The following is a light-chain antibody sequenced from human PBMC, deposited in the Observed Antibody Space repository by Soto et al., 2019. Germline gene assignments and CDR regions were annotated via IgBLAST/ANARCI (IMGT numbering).Light chain of an antibody. V-gene: IGKV1-8*01. CDR1: QDISSY. Sequence: AIRMTQSPSSFSASTGDRVTITCRASQDISSYLAWYQQKVGKAPKLLIYDAATLQRGTPSRFSGSGSGTDFTLTIRRLQSEDFATYYCQQYFSYPYTFGQGTKLEI. J-gene: IGKJ2*01. CDR3: QQYFSYPYT. CDR2: DAA.